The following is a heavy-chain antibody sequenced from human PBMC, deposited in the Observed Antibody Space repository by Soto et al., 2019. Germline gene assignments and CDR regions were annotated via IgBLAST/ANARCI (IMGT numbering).Heavy chain of an antibody. CDR1: GYTFTSYG. D-gene: IGHD1-20*01. J-gene: IGHJ6*02. CDR3: ASITDYYYYGMDV. CDR2: ISAYNGNT. Sequence: ASVKVSCKASGYTFTSYGISWVRQAPGQGLEWMGWISAYNGNTNYAQKFQGRVTITRDTSASTAYMELSSLRSEDTAVYYCASITDYYYYGMDVWGQGTTVTVSS. V-gene: IGHV1-18*01.